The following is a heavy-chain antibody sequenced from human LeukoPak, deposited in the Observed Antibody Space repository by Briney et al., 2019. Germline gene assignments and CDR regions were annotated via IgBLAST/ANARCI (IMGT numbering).Heavy chain of an antibody. CDR1: GGSLSSGGYY. J-gene: IGHJ3*02. Sequence: SQTLSLTCTVSGGSLSSGGYYWSWIRQPPGKGLEWIGYIYHSGSTYYNPSLKSRVTISVDRSKNQFSLKLSSVTAADTAVYYCARHDVWELSRDFDGAFDIWGQGTMVTVSS. CDR3: ARHDVWELSRDFDGAFDI. CDR2: IYHSGST. D-gene: IGHD1-26*01. V-gene: IGHV4-30-2*01.